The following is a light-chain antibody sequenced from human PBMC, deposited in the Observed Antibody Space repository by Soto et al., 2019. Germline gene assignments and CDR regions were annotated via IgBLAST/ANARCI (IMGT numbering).Light chain of an antibody. CDR3: QEYVGSPPSWT. J-gene: IGKJ1*01. Sequence: ETVLTQSPGTLSLSPGERATLSCRASQSVSSSYLAWYQQKPGQAPRLLIYDASSRATVISDRFSGSGSGTDFTLTISRLEPEDFAVYYCQEYVGSPPSWTFGQGTKVEIK. V-gene: IGKV3-20*01. CDR2: DAS. CDR1: QSVSSSY.